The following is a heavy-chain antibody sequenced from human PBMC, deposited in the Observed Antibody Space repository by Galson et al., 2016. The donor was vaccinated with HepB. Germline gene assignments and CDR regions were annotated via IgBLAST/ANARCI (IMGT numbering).Heavy chain of an antibody. D-gene: IGHD6-13*01. CDR1: GGSISSGGYY. J-gene: IGHJ4*02. V-gene: IGHV4-31*03. CDR3: ATYSSSWYYFDY. CDR2: IHYSGST. Sequence: TLSLTCTVSGGSISSGGYYWSWIRQHPGKGLEWIGYIHYSGSTYYNPSLESRVSISVDTSKNQFSLKLSSVTAADTAVYYCATYSSSWYYFDYWGQGTQVTVSS.